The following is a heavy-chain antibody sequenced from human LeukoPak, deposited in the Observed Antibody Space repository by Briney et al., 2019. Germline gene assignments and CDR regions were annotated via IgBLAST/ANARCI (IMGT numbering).Heavy chain of an antibody. CDR3: VDSSSSVDY. Sequence: GGSLRLSCAASGFMFSNYAMSWVRQAPGKGLEWVSAIGGSGGTYYADSVKGRFTVSRDNSKNMLYLQMNSLTVEDTAVYYCVDSSSSVDYWGQGTLVTVSS. D-gene: IGHD6-6*01. CDR2: IGGSGGT. V-gene: IGHV3-23*01. CDR1: GFMFSNYA. J-gene: IGHJ4*02.